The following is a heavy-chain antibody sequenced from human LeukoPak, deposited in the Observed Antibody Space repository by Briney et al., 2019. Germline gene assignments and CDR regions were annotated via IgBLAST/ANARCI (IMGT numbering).Heavy chain of an antibody. V-gene: IGHV3-21*01. J-gene: IGHJ6*04. D-gene: IGHD6-6*01. CDR3: ARDDAATARASGMDV. CDR1: GFTFSSDS. Sequence: PGGSLRLSCAASGFTFSSDSMNWVRQAPGKGLEWVSYISESSSYTYYAKSVKGRFTISRDNAKNSLYLQMNSLRGEDTAVYYCARDDAATARASGMDVWGKGTTVIVSS. CDR2: ISESSSYT.